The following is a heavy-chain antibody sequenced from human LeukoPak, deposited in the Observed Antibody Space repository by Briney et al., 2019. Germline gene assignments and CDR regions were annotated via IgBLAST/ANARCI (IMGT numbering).Heavy chain of an antibody. J-gene: IGHJ3*02. CDR1: GGSFSGYY. Sequence: SETLSLTCAVYGGSFSGYYWSWIRQPPGKGLEWIGEINHSGSADYNPSLKSRVTISVDTSKNHFSLKLSSVTAADTAVYHCAMTTVTTGRSSFDIWAQGTMVTVSS. CDR2: INHSGSA. CDR3: AMTTVTTGRSSFDI. V-gene: IGHV4-34*01. D-gene: IGHD4-17*01.